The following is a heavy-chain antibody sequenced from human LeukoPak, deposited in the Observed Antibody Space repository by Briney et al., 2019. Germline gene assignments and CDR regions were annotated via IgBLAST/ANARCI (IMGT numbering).Heavy chain of an antibody. D-gene: IGHD3-22*01. CDR3: ARSSGYYPYYFDY. Sequence: GGSLRLSCAASGFTVSSNYMSWVRQAPGKGLEWVSVIYSGGSTYYADSVKGRFTISRHNSKNTLYLQMNSLRAEDTAVYYCARSSGYYPYYFDYWGQGTLVTASS. CDR2: IYSGGST. J-gene: IGHJ4*02. CDR1: GFTVSSNY. V-gene: IGHV3-53*04.